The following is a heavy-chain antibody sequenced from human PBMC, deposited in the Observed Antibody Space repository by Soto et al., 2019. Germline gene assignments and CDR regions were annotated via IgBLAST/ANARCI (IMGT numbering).Heavy chain of an antibody. CDR2: INPNSGGT. D-gene: IGHD1-20*01. V-gene: IGHV1-2*04. Sequence: GASVKVSCKASVYTFTGYYMHLVRQAPVQGLAWMGWINPNSGGTNYAQKFQGWVTMTRDTSISTAYMELSSLRSEDKAVYYCARRITGTTNGRRTWFDPWGQGTLVTVSS. CDR1: VYTFTGYY. CDR3: ARRITGTTNGRRTWFDP. J-gene: IGHJ5*02.